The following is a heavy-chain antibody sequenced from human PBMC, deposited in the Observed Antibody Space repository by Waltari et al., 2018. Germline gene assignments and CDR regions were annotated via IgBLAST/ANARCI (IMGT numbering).Heavy chain of an antibody. CDR2: IDYSGTT. D-gene: IGHD5-18*01. J-gene: IGHJ5*02. CDR1: GDSITSGGYY. V-gene: IGHV4-31*03. CDR3: AREAYSYGP. Sequence: QVQLQESGPRLVKPSLTLSLTCTVSGDSITSGGYYWSWIRQHPGKGLEGIGYIDYSGTTYYNPSLKCRGTISIDRSKNQFYLNLTSVTVADTAVYYCAREAYSYGPWGQGTLVTVSS.